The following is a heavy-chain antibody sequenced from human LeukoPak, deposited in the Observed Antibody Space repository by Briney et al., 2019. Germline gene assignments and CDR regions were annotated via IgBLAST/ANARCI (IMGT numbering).Heavy chain of an antibody. CDR3: ASGDNDPLFDY. J-gene: IGHJ4*02. V-gene: IGHV4-31*03. CDR1: GGSISSGGYC. Sequence: SETLSLTCTVSGGSISSGGYCWSWIRQHPGKGLEWIGSIYYSGSTNYSPSLQGRVTISLDTSRNQFSLKLSSVTAADTAVYYCASGDNDPLFDYWGQGTLVTVSS. CDR2: IYYSGST. D-gene: IGHD1-1*01.